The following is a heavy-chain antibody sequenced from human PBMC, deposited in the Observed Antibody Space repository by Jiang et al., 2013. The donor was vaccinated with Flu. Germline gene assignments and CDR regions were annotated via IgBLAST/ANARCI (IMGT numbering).Heavy chain of an antibody. J-gene: IGHJ6*01. CDR2: TYYRSKWYN. V-gene: IGHV6-1*01. Sequence: WNWIRQSPSRGLEWLGRTYYRSKWYNDYAVSVKSRITINPDTSKNQFSLQLNSVTPEDTAVYYCARLGYYYYYGTDVWGPRDHGHRLL. CDR3: ARLGYYYYYGTDV. D-gene: IGHD1-26*01.